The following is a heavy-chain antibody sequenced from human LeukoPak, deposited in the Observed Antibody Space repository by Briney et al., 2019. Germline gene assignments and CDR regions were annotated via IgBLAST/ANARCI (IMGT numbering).Heavy chain of an antibody. CDR2: ISWNSGSI. V-gene: IGHV3-9*01. J-gene: IGHJ4*02. D-gene: IGHD6-19*01. Sequence: GRSLRLSCAASGFTFDDYAMHWVRQAPGKGLEWVSSISWNSGSIGYADSVKGRFTISRDNAKNSLYLQMNSLRVEDTALYYCAKGRTPYSSGWYSFDCWGQGTLVTVSS. CDR3: AKGRTPYSSGWYSFDC. CDR1: GFTFDDYA.